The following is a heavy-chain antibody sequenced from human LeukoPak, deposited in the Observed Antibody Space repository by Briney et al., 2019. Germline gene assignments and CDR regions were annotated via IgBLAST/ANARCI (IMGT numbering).Heavy chain of an antibody. Sequence: ASVRVSCKASGYTFTAYYMHWVRQAPGQGLEYMGWIISNSGDTNYAQKFQGRVTMTRDTSSSTVYMDLRSLRSDDTAVYYCAREGLVCSTTSCYYFDSWGQGALVTVSS. J-gene: IGHJ4*02. V-gene: IGHV1-2*02. CDR3: AREGLVCSTTSCYYFDS. CDR1: GYTFTAYY. D-gene: IGHD2-2*01. CDR2: IISNSGDT.